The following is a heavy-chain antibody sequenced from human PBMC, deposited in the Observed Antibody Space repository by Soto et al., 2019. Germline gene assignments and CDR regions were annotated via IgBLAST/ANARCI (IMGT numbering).Heavy chain of an antibody. CDR1: GFTFSSYS. V-gene: IGHV3-48*01. CDR3: AKDRIPIVLVPAASLFDP. Sequence: GGSMRLSCAASGFTFSSYSMNWVRQAPGKGLEWVSYISSSSSTIYYADSVKGRFTISRDNAKNSLYLQMNSLRAEDTAVYYCAKDRIPIVLVPAASLFDPWGQGTLVTVSS. D-gene: IGHD2-2*01. J-gene: IGHJ5*02. CDR2: ISSSSSTI.